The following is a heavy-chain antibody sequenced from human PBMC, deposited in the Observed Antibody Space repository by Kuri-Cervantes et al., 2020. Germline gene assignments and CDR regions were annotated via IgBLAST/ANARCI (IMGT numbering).Heavy chain of an antibody. Sequence: GESLKISCAASGFTFSSYGMHWVRQAPGKGLEWVAVISYDGSNKYYADSVKGRSTISRDNSKNTLYLQMNSLGAEDTAVYYCARDSPAGTGSYYGSYYYGMDVWGQGTTVTVSS. CDR2: ISYDGSNK. V-gene: IGHV3-30*03. D-gene: IGHD3-10*01. J-gene: IGHJ6*01. CDR3: ARDSPAGTGSYYGSYYYGMDV. CDR1: GFTFSSYG.